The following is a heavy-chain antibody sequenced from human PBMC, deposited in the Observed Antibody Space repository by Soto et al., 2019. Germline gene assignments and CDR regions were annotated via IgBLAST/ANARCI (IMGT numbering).Heavy chain of an antibody. V-gene: IGHV3-23*01. CDR1: GFTFSGSA. Sequence: VQLLESGGGLVQPGGSLRLSCAASGFTFSGSAMTWVRQAPGKWLEYVSSITSRGSEVFHAAAVKGRFTMSRDNSKNMLYHQMNSLRAEDTAVYYCAKEGYDSGWYWDSWGQGALVTVSS. D-gene: IGHD6-19*01. CDR2: ITSRGSEV. CDR3: AKEGYDSGWYWDS. J-gene: IGHJ4*02.